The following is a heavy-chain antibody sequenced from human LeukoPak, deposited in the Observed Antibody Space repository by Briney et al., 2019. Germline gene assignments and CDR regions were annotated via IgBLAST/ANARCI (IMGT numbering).Heavy chain of an antibody. CDR3: ATYQRHNWNY. CDR2: INHSGSA. CDR1: GGSISSYY. D-gene: IGHD1-20*01. Sequence: PSETLSLTCTVSGGSISSYYWSWIRQPPGKGLEWIGEINHSGSANYNPSLKSRVTLSIDKSKNQFSLNVNSVTAADTAVYYCATYQRHNWNYWGQGTLVTVSS. V-gene: IGHV4-34*01. J-gene: IGHJ4*02.